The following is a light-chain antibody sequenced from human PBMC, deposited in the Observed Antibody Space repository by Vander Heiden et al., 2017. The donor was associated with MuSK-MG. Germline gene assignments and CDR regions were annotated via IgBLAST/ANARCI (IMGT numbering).Light chain of an antibody. CDR2: SNN. Sequence: QSVLTQPPSASGTPGQRVTISCSGSSSNIGSNYVYWYQQLPGTAPKLLIYSNNQRPSGVPDRFSGSKSGTSASLAISGLRSEDEADYYCAAWDDSMSGAVFGGGTKLTAL. CDR1: SSNIGSNY. J-gene: IGLJ7*02. V-gene: IGLV1-47*02. CDR3: AAWDDSMSGAV.